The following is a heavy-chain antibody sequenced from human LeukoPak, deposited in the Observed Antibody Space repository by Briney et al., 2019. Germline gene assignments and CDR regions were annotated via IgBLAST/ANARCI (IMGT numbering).Heavy chain of an antibody. V-gene: IGHV3-48*02. D-gene: IGHD2-21*01. CDR3: ARIPHIVVVPSWFYFDY. J-gene: IGHJ4*02. Sequence: GSLRLSCAASGFTFSSYSMNWVCQAPGKGLEWVSYTSSSSSTIYYADSVKGRFTISRDNAKNSLYLQMNSLRDEDTAVYYCARIPHIVVVPSWFYFDYWGQGTLVTVSS. CDR1: GFTFSSYS. CDR2: TSSSSSTI.